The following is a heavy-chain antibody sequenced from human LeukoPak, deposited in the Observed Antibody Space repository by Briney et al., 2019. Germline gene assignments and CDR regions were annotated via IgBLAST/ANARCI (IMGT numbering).Heavy chain of an antibody. D-gene: IGHD1-7*01. CDR2: ISGSGGST. V-gene: IGHV3-23*01. Sequence: GGSLRLSCAASGFTFSSYWMSWVRQAPGKGLEWASAISGSGGSTYYADSVKGRFTISRDNSKNTLYLQMNSLRAEDTAVYYCAKDRELLDAFDIWGQGTMVTVSS. CDR1: GFTFSSYW. CDR3: AKDRELLDAFDI. J-gene: IGHJ3*02.